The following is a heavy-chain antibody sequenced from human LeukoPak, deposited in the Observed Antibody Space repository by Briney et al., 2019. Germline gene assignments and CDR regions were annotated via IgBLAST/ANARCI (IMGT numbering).Heavy chain of an antibody. J-gene: IGHJ4*02. V-gene: IGHV3-53*01. CDR3: ARDFGGETDY. CDR1: GVTVSTNY. CDR2: MYTGGST. Sequence: GGSLRLSCAASGVTVSTNYMSWVRQAPGKGLEWVSVMYTGGSTYYADSVKGRFTISRDNSKNTLDLQMNSLRAEDTAVYYCARDFGGETDYWGQGTLVTVSS. D-gene: IGHD2-21*01.